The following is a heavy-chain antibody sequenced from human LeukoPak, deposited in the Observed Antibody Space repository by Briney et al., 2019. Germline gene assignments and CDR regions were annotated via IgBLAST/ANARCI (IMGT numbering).Heavy chain of an antibody. J-gene: IGHJ4*02. CDR2: IYTSGST. V-gene: IGHV4-4*07. Sequence: SETLSLTCTVSGGSISSYYWSWIWQRAGKGLGWIGRIYTSGSTNYNPSLKSRVTMSVDTSKNQFSLKLSSVTAADTAAYYCARDHTQYSSSSLFDSWGQGTLVTVSS. CDR3: ARDHTQYSSSSLFDS. D-gene: IGHD6-6*01. CDR1: GGSISSYY.